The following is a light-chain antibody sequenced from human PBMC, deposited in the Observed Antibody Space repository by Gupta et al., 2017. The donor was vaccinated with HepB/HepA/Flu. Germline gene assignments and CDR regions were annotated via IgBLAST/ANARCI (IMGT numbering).Light chain of an antibody. J-gene: IGKJ1*01. Sequence: DIVMTQSPYSLAVSLGERANITCKSSQTVLYHLNNKNYLAWYQQKPGQPPKLLISWASTRESGVPDRFSASGSGTDFTLTISSLQAEDVAVYYCQQCLDVPWTFGQGTKVEIK. V-gene: IGKV4-1*01. CDR3: QQCLDVPWT. CDR1: QTVLYHLNNKNY. CDR2: WAS.